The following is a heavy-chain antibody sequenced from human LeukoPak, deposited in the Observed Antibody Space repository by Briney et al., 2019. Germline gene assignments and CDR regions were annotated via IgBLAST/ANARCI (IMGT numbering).Heavy chain of an antibody. CDR3: ASQVGRYFARADY. Sequence: PSETLSLTCTVSGDSITSGSYYWGWVRQPPGKGLEWLGTIYYRGTTYYNPSLKSRVTISVDTSKNQFSLKLSSVTAADTAVYYCASQVGRYFARADYWGQGTLVTVSS. CDR1: GDSITSGSYY. D-gene: IGHD3-9*01. J-gene: IGHJ4*02. CDR2: IYYRGTT. V-gene: IGHV4-39*07.